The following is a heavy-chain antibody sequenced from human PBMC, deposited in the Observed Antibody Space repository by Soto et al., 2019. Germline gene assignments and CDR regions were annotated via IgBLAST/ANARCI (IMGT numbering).Heavy chain of an antibody. D-gene: IGHD5-12*01. CDR2: ISPVSTSK. CDR1: GFSFSGRV. J-gene: IGHJ4*02. Sequence: PGGSLRLSCAASGFSFSGRVMIWFRQAPGKGLEWLSYISPVSTSKYYADSAKGRFSISRDNARASLYLQMNSLRDDDTAVYYCATVDGPTVATMFFDYWGQGILVTVSS. V-gene: IGHV3-48*02. CDR3: ATVDGPTVATMFFDY.